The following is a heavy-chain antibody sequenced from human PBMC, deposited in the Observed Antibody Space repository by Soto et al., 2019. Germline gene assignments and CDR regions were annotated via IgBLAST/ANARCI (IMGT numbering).Heavy chain of an antibody. J-gene: IGHJ5*02. CDR2: INAGNGNT. V-gene: IGHV1-3*01. CDR1: GYTFTSYA. D-gene: IGHD6-19*01. CDR3: AREVRGIAVAGMDWFDP. Sequence: VKVSCKASGYTFTSYAMHWVRQAPGQRLEWMGWINAGNGNTKYSQKFQGRVTITRDTSASTAYMELSSLRSEDTAVYYCAREVRGIAVAGMDWFDPWGQGTLVTVSS.